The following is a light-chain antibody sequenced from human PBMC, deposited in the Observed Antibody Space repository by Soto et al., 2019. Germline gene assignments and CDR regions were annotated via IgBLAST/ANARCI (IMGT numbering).Light chain of an antibody. CDR1: QSVSSSY. CDR3: QQYGTSPFP. Sequence: EIVLTQSPGTLSLSPGERATLSCRASQSVSSSYLAWYQQKPGQAPRLLIYGASSRATGIPDRFSGSGSGTDFPLTISRLEPEDFALYYCQQYGTSPFPFGPGTKGDI. CDR2: GAS. J-gene: IGKJ3*01. V-gene: IGKV3-20*01.